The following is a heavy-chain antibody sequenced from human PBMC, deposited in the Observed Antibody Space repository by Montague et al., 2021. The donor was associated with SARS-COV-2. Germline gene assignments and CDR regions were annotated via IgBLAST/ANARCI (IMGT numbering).Heavy chain of an antibody. Sequence: SETLSLTCAVSGGSTSNYYWSWIRQPPGKGLEWIAYICYTGSKNYNPSLKSRVTISLDTSKNQFSLKLSAATAADTALYYCARVHYLWLFVHRDYCIDLWGQGTLVTVSS. D-gene: IGHD3-9*01. CDR2: ICYTGSK. J-gene: IGHJ5*02. CDR1: GGSTSNYY. V-gene: IGHV4-59*01. CDR3: ARVHYLWLFVHRDYCIDL.